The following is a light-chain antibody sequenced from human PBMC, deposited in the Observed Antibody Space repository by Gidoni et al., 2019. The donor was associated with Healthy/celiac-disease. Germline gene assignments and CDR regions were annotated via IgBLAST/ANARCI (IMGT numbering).Light chain of an antibody. CDR2: YDD. V-gene: IGLV1-36*01. CDR1: SSNIGNNA. J-gene: IGLJ2*01. CDR3: AAWDDRLNAVV. Sequence: QSVLTQPPSVSEAPRQRVTISCSGSSSNIGNNAVHWYQQLPGKAPKLLIYYDDLLPSGVSDRFSGSKSGTSASLAISGLQSEDEADYYCAAWDDRLNAVVFGGGTKLTVL.